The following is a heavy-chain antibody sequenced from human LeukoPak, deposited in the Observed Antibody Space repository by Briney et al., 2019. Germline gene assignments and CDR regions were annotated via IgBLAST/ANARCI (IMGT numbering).Heavy chain of an antibody. CDR1: GFTFSNYR. J-gene: IGHJ4*02. Sequence: GGSLRLSCAASGFTFSNYRMNWVRQAPGKGLEWVSSISSSSIYIYYADSLKGRFTISRDNAKNSLYLQMNSLRAEDTATYYCAKYHYGSGTSLGYWGQGSLVTVSS. V-gene: IGHV3-21*01. D-gene: IGHD3-10*01. CDR3: AKYHYGSGTSLGY. CDR2: ISSSSIYI.